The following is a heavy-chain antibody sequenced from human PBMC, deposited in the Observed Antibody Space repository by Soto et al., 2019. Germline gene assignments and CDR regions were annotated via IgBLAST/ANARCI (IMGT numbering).Heavy chain of an antibody. V-gene: IGHV4-59*01. D-gene: IGHD3-16*02. J-gene: IGHJ4*02. Sequence: SETLSLTCTVSGGSISSYYWSWIRQPPGKGLEWIGYIYYSGSTNYNPSLKSRVTISVDTSKNQFSLKLSSVTAADTAVYYCARGRYIWGSYRWAEYFDSWGQGTLVTVSS. CDR3: ARGRYIWGSYRWAEYFDS. CDR2: IYYSGST. CDR1: GGSISSYY.